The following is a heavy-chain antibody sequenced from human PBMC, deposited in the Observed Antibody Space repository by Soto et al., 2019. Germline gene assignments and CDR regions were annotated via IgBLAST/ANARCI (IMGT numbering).Heavy chain of an antibody. D-gene: IGHD3-16*01. CDR2: IYSGGDT. Sequence: GGSLRLSCAASGFSVSSNYMNWVRQAPGKGLEWLSVIYSGGDTHYADSVKGRFSISRDNSKNTLYLQMNSLRAEDTAVYYCAREGPESYVTYAWFDPWGQGTLVTVSS. CDR1: GFSVSSNY. J-gene: IGHJ5*02. CDR3: AREGPESYVTYAWFDP. V-gene: IGHV3-53*01.